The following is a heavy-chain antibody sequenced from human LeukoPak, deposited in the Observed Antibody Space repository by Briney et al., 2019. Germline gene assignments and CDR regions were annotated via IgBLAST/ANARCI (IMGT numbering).Heavy chain of an antibody. CDR1: GGSISTHY. CDR2: IYYSGST. J-gene: IGHJ4*02. D-gene: IGHD3-22*01. Sequence: PSETLSLTCTVSGGSISTHYWSWIRQPPGKGLEWIGYIYYSGSTNYNPSLKSRVTISVDTSKSQFSLRLSSVTAADTALYYCARRSFYYDSSGDYYAYVDFWGQGTLVTVSS. CDR3: ARRSFYYDSSGDYYAYVDF. V-gene: IGHV4-59*11.